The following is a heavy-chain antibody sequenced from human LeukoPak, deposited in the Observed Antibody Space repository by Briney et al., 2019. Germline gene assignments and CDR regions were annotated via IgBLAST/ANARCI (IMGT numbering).Heavy chain of an antibody. V-gene: IGHV1-69*13. Sequence: GASVKVSCKASGGTFSNYAVSWVRQAPGQGLEWMGGIIPILGTANYAQKSQDRVTITADESTSTTYMELNSLRSEDTAVYYCARPAGYQLEEYFYYYGMDVWGQGTTVTVSS. CDR1: GGTFSNYA. CDR2: IIPILGTA. J-gene: IGHJ6*02. CDR3: ARPAGYQLEEYFYYYGMDV. D-gene: IGHD2-2*01.